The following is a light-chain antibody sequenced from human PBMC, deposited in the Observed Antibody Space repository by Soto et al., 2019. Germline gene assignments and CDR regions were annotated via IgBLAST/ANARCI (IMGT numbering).Light chain of an antibody. CDR3: QQRHNWPIT. J-gene: IGKJ5*01. CDR1: QTIRGL. V-gene: IGKV3-11*01. CDR2: DTS. Sequence: EIVLTQSPATLSLSPGERDTLSCRTSQTIRGLLNWYQQRPGQAPRLLIYDTSKRATDIPARFSGSGSGTDFILTISSLDPEDFVVYFCQQRHNWPITFGQGTRLDIK.